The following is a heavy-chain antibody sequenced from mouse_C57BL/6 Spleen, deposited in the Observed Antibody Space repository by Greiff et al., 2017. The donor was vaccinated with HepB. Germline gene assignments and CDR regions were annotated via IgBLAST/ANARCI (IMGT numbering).Heavy chain of an antibody. CDR1: GYAFSSSW. Sequence: QVQLKQSGPELVKPGASVKISCKASGYAFSSSWMNWVKQRPGKGLEWIGRIYPGDGDTNYNGKFKGKATLTADKSSSTAYMQLSSLTSEDSAVYFCARSEDQDWFAYWGQGTLVTVSA. J-gene: IGHJ3*01. V-gene: IGHV1-82*01. CDR3: ARSEDQDWFAY. CDR2: IYPGDGDT.